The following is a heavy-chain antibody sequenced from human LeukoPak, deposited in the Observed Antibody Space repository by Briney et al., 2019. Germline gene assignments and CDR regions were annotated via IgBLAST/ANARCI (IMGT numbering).Heavy chain of an antibody. Sequence: GESLKISCKGLGYSFTNYWIGWVRQMPGKGLEWMGIIYPGDSDTRYSPSFQGQVIISADKSISTTYLQLNSLKALDTAMYYCARQKGVRPPLDYWGQGTMVTVSS. CDR3: ARQKGVRPPLDY. V-gene: IGHV5-51*01. D-gene: IGHD3-10*01. CDR1: GYSFTNYW. J-gene: IGHJ4*02. CDR2: IYPGDSDT.